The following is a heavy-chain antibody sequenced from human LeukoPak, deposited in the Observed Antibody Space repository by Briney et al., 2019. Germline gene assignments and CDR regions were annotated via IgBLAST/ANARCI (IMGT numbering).Heavy chain of an antibody. J-gene: IGHJ3*02. Sequence: ASVKVSCKASGYTFTGCYMHWVRQAPGQGLEWMGWINPNSGGTNYAQKFQGRVTMTRDTSISTAYMELSRLRSDDTAVYYCARDHLPMIVVVISPGAFDIWGQGTMVTVSS. V-gene: IGHV1-2*02. D-gene: IGHD3-22*01. CDR3: ARDHLPMIVVVISPGAFDI. CDR1: GYTFTGCY. CDR2: INPNSGGT.